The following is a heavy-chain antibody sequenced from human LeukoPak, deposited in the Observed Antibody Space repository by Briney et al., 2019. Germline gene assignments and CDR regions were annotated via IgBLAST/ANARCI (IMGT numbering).Heavy chain of an antibody. V-gene: IGHV3-7*01. CDR2: IKPDGSEK. D-gene: IGHD1-1*01. CDR3: ARSTAGLDY. J-gene: IGHJ4*02. CDR1: GFTFSSYA. Sequence: GGSLRLSCAASGFTFSSYAMHWVRQAPGKGLEWVANIKPDGSEKYYVDSLKGRFTISRDNAKKSLFLQMNSLRAEDTAVYYCARSTAGLDYWGQGTLVTVSS.